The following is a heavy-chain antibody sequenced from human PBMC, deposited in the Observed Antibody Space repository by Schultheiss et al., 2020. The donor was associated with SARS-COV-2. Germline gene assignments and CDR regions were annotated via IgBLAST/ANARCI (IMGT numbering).Heavy chain of an antibody. CDR2: IYYSGST. Sequence: SETLSLTCAVYGGSFSGYYWSWIRQHPGKGLEWIGYIYYSGSTNYNPSLKSRVTISVDTSKNQFSLKLSSVTAADTAVYYCARDGQAYDFWSGYYNWFDPWGQGTLVTVSS. D-gene: IGHD3-3*01. V-gene: IGHV4-59*01. CDR3: ARDGQAYDFWSGYYNWFDP. CDR1: GGSFSGYY. J-gene: IGHJ5*02.